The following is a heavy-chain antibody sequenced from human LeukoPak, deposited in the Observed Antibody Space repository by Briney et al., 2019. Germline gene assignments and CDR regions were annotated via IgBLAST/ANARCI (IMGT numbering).Heavy chain of an antibody. CDR3: ARGPTFYFDY. J-gene: IGHJ4*02. Sequence: SETLSLTCTVSGGSISSGDYYWSWLRQPPGKGLEWIGYIYYSGSTYYNPSLKSRVTISVDTSKNPFSLKLSSVTAADTAVYYCARGPTFYFDYWGQGTLVTVSS. D-gene: IGHD2/OR15-2a*01. V-gene: IGHV4-30-4*01. CDR2: IYYSGST. CDR1: GGSISSGDYY.